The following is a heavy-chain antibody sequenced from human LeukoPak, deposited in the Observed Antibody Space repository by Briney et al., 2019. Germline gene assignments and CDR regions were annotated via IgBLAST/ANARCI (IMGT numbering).Heavy chain of an antibody. J-gene: IGHJ4*02. CDR3: ATSYSSSSGPFDS. Sequence: GGSLRLSCAASGFTFSSYSMNWVRQAPGKGLEWVSSISSSSSYIYYADSVKGRFTISRDNSRNTLHLQMDSLRADDTAVYYCATSYSSSSGPFDSWGQGTLVTVSS. V-gene: IGHV3-21*04. D-gene: IGHD6-6*01. CDR1: GFTFSSYS. CDR2: ISSSSSYI.